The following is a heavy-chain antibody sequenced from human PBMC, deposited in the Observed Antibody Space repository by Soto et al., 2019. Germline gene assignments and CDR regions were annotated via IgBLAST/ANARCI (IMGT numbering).Heavy chain of an antibody. D-gene: IGHD4-17*01. CDR2: IYYSGST. Sequence: SETLSLTCTVSGGSISSYYWSWIRQPPGKGLEWIGYIYYSGSTNYNPSLKSRVTISVDRSKNQFSLKLSSVTAADTAVYYCARMTTVTTHLAYWGQGTLVTVSS. J-gene: IGHJ4*02. V-gene: IGHV4-59*12. CDR3: ARMTTVTTHLAY. CDR1: GGSISSYY.